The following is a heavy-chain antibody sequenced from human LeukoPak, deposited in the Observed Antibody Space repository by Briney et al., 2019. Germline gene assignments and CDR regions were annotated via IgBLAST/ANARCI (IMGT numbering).Heavy chain of an antibody. V-gene: IGHV3-23*01. D-gene: IGHD2-2*01. CDR3: AKGKGYCSGTKCYIAFDI. CDR2: ISGSSGLT. J-gene: IGHJ3*02. CDR1: GFTFSSYE. Sequence: GGSLRLSCAASGFTFSSYEMNWVRQAPGKGLEWISAISGSSGLTYYGDSVKGRFTISRDNSKNTLYLLMNSLRAEDTAVYYCAKGKGYCSGTKCYIAFDIWGQGTMVTVSS.